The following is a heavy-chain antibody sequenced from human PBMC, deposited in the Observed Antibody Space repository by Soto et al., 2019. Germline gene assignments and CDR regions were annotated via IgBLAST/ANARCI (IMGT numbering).Heavy chain of an antibody. Sequence: SGPTLVNPTQTLTLACTFSGFSLSTSGVGVGWIRQPPGKALEWLALIYWDDDKRYSPSLKSRLTITKDTSKNQVVLTMTNMDPVDTATYYCAHSLIPNWGSRGAFDYWGQGTLVTVSS. CDR1: GFSLSTSGVG. CDR2: IYWDDDK. CDR3: AHSLIPNWGSRGAFDY. J-gene: IGHJ4*02. D-gene: IGHD7-27*01. V-gene: IGHV2-5*02.